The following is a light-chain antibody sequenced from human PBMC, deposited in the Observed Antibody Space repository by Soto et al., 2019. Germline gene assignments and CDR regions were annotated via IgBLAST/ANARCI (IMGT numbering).Light chain of an antibody. V-gene: IGLV2-14*01. CDR3: SSYIPSSTLSV. CDR2: GFS. J-gene: IGLJ1*01. CDR1: SSDVGGYRY. Sequence: QSALTQPASVSGSPGQSITISCTGTSSDVGGYRYVSWYQHHPGKAPKRMIHGFSSRPSGVSSRFSGSKSGNTASLTISGLQAEDEADYYCSSYIPSSTLSVFGTGTKVTVL.